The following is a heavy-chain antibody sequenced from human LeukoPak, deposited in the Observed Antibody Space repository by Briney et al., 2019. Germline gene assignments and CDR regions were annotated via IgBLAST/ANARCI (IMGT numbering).Heavy chain of an antibody. Sequence: GGSLRLSCAASGLTFSTYAMHLVRQAPGKGLEWVAVISYDGSNKYYADSVKGRFTISRDNSKNTLYLQMNSLRAEDTAVYYCARSRRRELLRTYFDYWGQGTLVTVSS. CDR3: ARSRRRELLRTYFDY. J-gene: IGHJ4*02. V-gene: IGHV3-30*04. D-gene: IGHD1-26*01. CDR1: GLTFSTYA. CDR2: ISYDGSNK.